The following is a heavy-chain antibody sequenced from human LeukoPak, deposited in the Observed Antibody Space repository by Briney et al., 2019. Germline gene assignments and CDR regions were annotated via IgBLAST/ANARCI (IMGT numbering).Heavy chain of an antibody. CDR3: ARRGPDSDWFDP. CDR2: IYPGDSDT. Sequence: KVSCKASGYTFTSYDINWVRQIPGKGLEWMGIIYPGDSDTRYSPSFQGQVTISADKSISTAFLQWSSLKASDTAIYYCARRGPDSDWFDPWGQGTLVTVSS. CDR1: GYTFTSYD. V-gene: IGHV5-51*01. J-gene: IGHJ5*02. D-gene: IGHD3-10*01.